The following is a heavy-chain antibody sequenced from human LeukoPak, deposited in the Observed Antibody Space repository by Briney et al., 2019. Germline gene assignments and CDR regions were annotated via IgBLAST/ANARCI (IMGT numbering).Heavy chain of an antibody. V-gene: IGHV4-39*07. D-gene: IGHD2-21*02. Sequence: SETLSLTCTVSGGSISSSSYYWGWIRQPPGKGLEWIGSIYYSGSTYYNPSLKSRVTISVDTSKNQFSLKLSSVTAADTAVYYCARVLTSSIVVVTAILDYWGQGSLVTVSS. CDR3: ARVLTSSIVVVTAILDY. J-gene: IGHJ4*02. CDR1: GGSISSSSYY. CDR2: IYYSGST.